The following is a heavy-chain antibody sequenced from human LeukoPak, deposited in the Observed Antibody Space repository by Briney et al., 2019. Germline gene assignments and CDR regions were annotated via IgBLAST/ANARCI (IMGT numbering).Heavy chain of an antibody. CDR1: GGSISSGSYY. CDR2: IYTRGST. D-gene: IGHD2-2*01. Sequence: PSQTLSLTCTVSGGSISSGSYYWSWIRQPAGKGLEWIGRIYTRGSTNYNPSLKSRVTISVDTSKNQFSLKLSSVTAADTAVYYCARAGGYCSSTSCYGFRFDPWGQGTLVTVSS. CDR3: ARAGGYCSSTSCYGFRFDP. V-gene: IGHV4-61*02. J-gene: IGHJ5*02.